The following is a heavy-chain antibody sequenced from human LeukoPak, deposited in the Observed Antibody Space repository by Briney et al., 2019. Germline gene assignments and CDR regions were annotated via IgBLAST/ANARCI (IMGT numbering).Heavy chain of an antibody. CDR3: ARDSYDSSGYYEILFDY. V-gene: IGHV4-61*02. D-gene: IGHD3-22*01. CDR2: IYTSGST. CDR1: GGSISSGSYY. Sequence: SETLSLTCTVSGGSISSGSYYWSWIRQPAGKGLEWIGRIYTSGSTNYNPSPKSRVTISVDTSKNQFSLKLSSVTAADTAVYYCARDSYDSSGYYEILFDYWGQGTLVTVSS. J-gene: IGHJ4*02.